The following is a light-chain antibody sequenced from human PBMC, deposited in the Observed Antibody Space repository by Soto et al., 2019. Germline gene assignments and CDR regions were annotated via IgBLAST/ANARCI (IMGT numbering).Light chain of an antibody. CDR1: QTVRDN. CDR3: QQYGSSQT. Sequence: EVVMTQSPATLSVSPGERATLSCRASQTVRDNLGWYQQKPGQPPRLLIYGATTRATGIPDRFSGSGSGTDFTLTISRLEPEDFAVYYCQQYGSSQTFGQGTKV. J-gene: IGKJ1*01. V-gene: IGKV3-20*01. CDR2: GAT.